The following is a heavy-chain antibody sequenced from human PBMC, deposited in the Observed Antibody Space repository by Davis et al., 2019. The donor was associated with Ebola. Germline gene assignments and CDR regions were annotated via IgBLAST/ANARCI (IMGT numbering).Heavy chain of an antibody. V-gene: IGHV3-53*01. CDR3: AKRTAGSQAFVDY. Sequence: GGSLRLSCAASGFTVSSNYMSWVRQAPGKGLEWVSTIYSGGSTYYADSVKGRFTISRDNSKNTLYLQMNSLRAEDTAVYYCAKRTAGSQAFVDYWGQGTLVTVSS. D-gene: IGHD1-1*01. J-gene: IGHJ4*02. CDR2: IYSGGST. CDR1: GFTVSSNY.